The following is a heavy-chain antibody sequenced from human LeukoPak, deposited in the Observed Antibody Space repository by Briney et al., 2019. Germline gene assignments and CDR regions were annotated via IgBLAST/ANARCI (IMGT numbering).Heavy chain of an antibody. J-gene: IGHJ4*02. D-gene: IGHD6-19*01. CDR3: TTKGSYSSGWYDY. Sequence: PGGSVRLSCAASVFTLRNAWVSGVRQARGRGLEGVGRIKSKTDGGTTDYAAPVKGRCTISRDDSKNTLYLQMNSPKTEDTAVYYCTTKGSYSSGWYDYWGQGTLVTVSS. CDR2: IKSKTDGGTT. V-gene: IGHV3-15*01. CDR1: VFTLRNAW.